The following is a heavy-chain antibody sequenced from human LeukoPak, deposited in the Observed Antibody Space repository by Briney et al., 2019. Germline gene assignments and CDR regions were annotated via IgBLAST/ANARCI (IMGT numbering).Heavy chain of an antibody. CDR3: ARDRDSSGLRDFDL. CDR2: IYYSGNT. CDR1: GGSISSYY. J-gene: IGHJ2*01. D-gene: IGHD3-22*01. V-gene: IGHV4-59*01. Sequence: SETLSLTCTVSGGSISSYYWSWIRQPPGKGLEWIGYIYYSGNTNYNPSLKSRVSISIDTSKNQFSLQLSSVTSADTAVYYCARDRDSSGLRDFDLWGRGTLVTVSA.